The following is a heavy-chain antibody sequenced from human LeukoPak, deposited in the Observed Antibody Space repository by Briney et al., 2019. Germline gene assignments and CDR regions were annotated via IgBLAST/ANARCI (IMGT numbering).Heavy chain of an antibody. V-gene: IGHV3-7*01. CDR3: AKYHYGSGTSLGY. J-gene: IGHJ4*02. CDR1: GFTFIESW. D-gene: IGHD3-10*01. CDR2: IKHDGSEN. Sequence: GGSLRLSCAASGFTFIESWMTWVRQAPGKGLEWVANIKHDGSENYYVDSVKGRFTISRDNARNSLSLQMNSLRAEDTAVYYCAKYHYGSGTSLGYWGQGTLVSVSS.